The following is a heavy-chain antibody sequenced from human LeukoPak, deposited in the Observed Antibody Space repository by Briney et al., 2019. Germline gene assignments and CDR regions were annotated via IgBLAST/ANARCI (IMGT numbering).Heavy chain of an antibody. CDR1: GFNFDEYA. J-gene: IGHJ4*02. Sequence: PGGSLRLSCVGSGFNFDEYAMHWVRQPPGKGLEWVSGISSNSGDIGYADSVKGRFTISRDSAKKSLYLQMNSLRAEDTALYYCAKDRYCTSSSCPIDYWGRGTLVTVSS. D-gene: IGHD2-15*01. CDR3: AKDRYCTSSSCPIDY. CDR2: ISSNSGDI. V-gene: IGHV3-9*01.